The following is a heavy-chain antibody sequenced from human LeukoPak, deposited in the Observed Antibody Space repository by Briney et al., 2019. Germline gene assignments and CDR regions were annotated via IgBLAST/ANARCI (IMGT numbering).Heavy chain of an antibody. V-gene: IGHV3-48*04. CDR2: VSSSGNII. J-gene: IGHJ5*02. CDR3: ARGQWQFDL. Sequence: TGGSLRLSCAASGFTFSSYWMHWVRQAPGKGLEWVSYVSSSGNIIYYADSVKGRFTISRDNAKNSLYLQMSSLRADDTAAYYCARGQWQFDLWGQGTLVTVSS. CDR1: GFTFSSYW. D-gene: IGHD6-19*01.